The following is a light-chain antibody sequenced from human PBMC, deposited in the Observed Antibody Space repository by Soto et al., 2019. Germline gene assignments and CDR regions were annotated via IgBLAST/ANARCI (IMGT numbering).Light chain of an antibody. CDR2: GAS. V-gene: IGKV3-15*01. Sequence: EIVMTQSPATLSVSPGERATLSCRASQTISSNLAWYQQKPGQAPRLLIHGASTRATGFPARFSGSGSGTEFTLTISSLQSEDLAVYYCQQYHNWPPQYTFGQGTKLQIK. CDR1: QTISSN. J-gene: IGKJ2*01. CDR3: QQYHNWPPQYT.